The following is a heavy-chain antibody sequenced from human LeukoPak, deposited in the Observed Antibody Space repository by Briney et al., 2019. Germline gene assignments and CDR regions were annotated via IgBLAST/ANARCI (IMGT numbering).Heavy chain of an antibody. J-gene: IGHJ6*03. CDR1: GGSISSYY. Sequence: SETLSLTCTVSGGSISSYYWSWIRQPAGKGLEWIGRIYTSGSITYNPSLKSRVTISVDTSKNQFSLKLSSVTAADTAVYYCTRGSIAYYYMDVWGKGTTVTISS. CDR2: IYTSGSI. D-gene: IGHD3-22*01. CDR3: TRGSIAYYYMDV. V-gene: IGHV4-4*07.